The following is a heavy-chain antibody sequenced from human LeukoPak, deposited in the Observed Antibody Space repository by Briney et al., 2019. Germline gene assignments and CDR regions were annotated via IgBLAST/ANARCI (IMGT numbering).Heavy chain of an antibody. CDR2: INHSGST. CDR3: ARGNRAAGTRFDP. V-gene: IGHV4-34*01. Sequence: SETLSLTCSVSGVSISAYYWSWIRQPPGKGLEWIGEINHSGSTNYNPSLKSRVTISVDTSKNQFSLKLSSVTAADTAVYYCARGNRAAGTRFDPWGQGTLVTVSS. D-gene: IGHD6-13*01. CDR1: GVSISAYY. J-gene: IGHJ5*02.